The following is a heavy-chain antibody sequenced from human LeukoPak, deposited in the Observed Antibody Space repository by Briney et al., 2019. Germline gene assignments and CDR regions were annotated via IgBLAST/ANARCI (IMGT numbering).Heavy chain of an antibody. CDR1: GFTFSSYW. V-gene: IGHV3-7*01. D-gene: IGHD3-16*01. CDR2: INEHGGDM. Sequence: GGSLRLSCAASGFTFSSYWMSWVRQAPGKGLEWVANINEHGGDMYYVGSVKGRFTISRDNAKNSLYLQMNSLRADDTAVYYCARDLFTEGEDYWGQGTLVTVTS. J-gene: IGHJ4*02. CDR3: ARDLFTEGEDY.